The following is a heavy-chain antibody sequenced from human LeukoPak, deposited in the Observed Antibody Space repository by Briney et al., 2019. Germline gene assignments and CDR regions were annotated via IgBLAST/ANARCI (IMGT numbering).Heavy chain of an antibody. J-gene: IGHJ5*02. CDR3: ARHGRYSKIASCSGVETPMIDP. CDR2: LYSSGST. D-gene: IGHD4-11*01. Sequence: GGSLRLSCPTSGFAASSSYMSWVRRAPGKGLEWVSILYSSGSTYYADSAKGRFTIFRDISKNRLYLEINSLRGADTAVYYTARHGRYSKIASCSGVETPMIDPCGHGVLVTASS. V-gene: IGHV3-66*04. CDR1: GFAASSSY.